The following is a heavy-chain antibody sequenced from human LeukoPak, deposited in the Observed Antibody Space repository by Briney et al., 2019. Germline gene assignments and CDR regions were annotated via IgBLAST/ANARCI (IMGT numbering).Heavy chain of an antibody. Sequence: PSETLSLTCTVSGGSISSGGYYWSWIRQHPGKGLEWIGYIYYSGSTYYNPSLKSRVTISVDTSKNQFSLKLSSVTAADTAVYYCARRGEPVLVLRGFDYWGQGTLVTVSS. CDR2: IYYSGST. V-gene: IGHV4-31*03. J-gene: IGHJ4*02. CDR3: ARRGEPVLVLRGFDY. D-gene: IGHD3-3*02. CDR1: GGSISSGGYY.